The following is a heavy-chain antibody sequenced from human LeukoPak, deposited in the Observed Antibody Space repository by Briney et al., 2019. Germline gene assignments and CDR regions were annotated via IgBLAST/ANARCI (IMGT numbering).Heavy chain of an antibody. CDR3: ARGSGYLETFDY. D-gene: IGHD3-22*01. V-gene: IGHV3-66*01. CDR1: GFTVSSNY. Sequence: GGSLRLSCKASGFTVSSNYMSWVRQAPGKGLEWVSVIYSGGSTYYADSVKGTFTISRDNSKNTLYLQMNSLRAEDTAVYYCARGSGYLETFDYWGQGTLITVSS. J-gene: IGHJ4*02. CDR2: IYSGGST.